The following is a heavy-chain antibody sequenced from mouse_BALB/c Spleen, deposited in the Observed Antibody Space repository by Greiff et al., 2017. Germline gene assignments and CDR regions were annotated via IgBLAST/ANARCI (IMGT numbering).Heavy chain of an antibody. CDR1: GFNIKDTY. V-gene: IGHV14-3*02. Sequence: EVQLQQSGAELVKPGASVKLSCTASGFNIKDTYMHWVKQRPEQGLEWIGRIDPANGNTKYDPKFQGKATITADISSNTAYLQLSSLTSEDTAVYYCATSTAWFAYWGQGTLVTVSA. CDR2: IDPANGNT. J-gene: IGHJ3*01. D-gene: IGHD4-1*02. CDR3: ATSTAWFAY.